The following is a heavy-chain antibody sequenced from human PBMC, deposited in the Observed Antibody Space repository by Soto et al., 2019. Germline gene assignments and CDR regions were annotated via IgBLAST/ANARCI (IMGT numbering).Heavy chain of an antibody. Sequence: ASVKVSCKASGYTFTSYAMHWVRQAPGQRLEWMGWINAGNGNTKYSQKFQGRVTITRDTSASTAYMELSSLRSEDTAVYYCARGGLYSSSWATRSILVAPHYYYGMDVWGQGTTVTVSS. J-gene: IGHJ6*02. CDR1: GYTFTSYA. D-gene: IGHD6-13*01. V-gene: IGHV1-3*01. CDR3: ARGGLYSSSWATRSILVAPHYYYGMDV. CDR2: INAGNGNT.